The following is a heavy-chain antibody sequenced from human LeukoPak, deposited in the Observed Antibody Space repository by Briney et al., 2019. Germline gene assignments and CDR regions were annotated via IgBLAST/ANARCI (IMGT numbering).Heavy chain of an antibody. J-gene: IGHJ3*02. Sequence: SETLSLTCTVSGGSISRDYWNWIRQPPGKGLEWIGDIDYSGRTNYNPSLKSRVTISVDTSKNQFSLKLSPVTAADTAVYYCARHPWRGGTTDSFDIWGQGTMVSVSS. CDR3: ARHPWRGGTTDSFDI. V-gene: IGHV4-59*08. CDR1: GGSISRDY. CDR2: IDYSGRT. D-gene: IGHD3-10*01.